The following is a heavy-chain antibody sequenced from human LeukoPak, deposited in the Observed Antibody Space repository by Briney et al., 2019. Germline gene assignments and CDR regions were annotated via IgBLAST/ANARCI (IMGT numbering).Heavy chain of an antibody. V-gene: IGHV3-7*01. J-gene: IGHJ4*02. CDR2: IKHDGSEQ. CDR1: GFTFTSYW. D-gene: IGHD6-13*01. Sequence: GGSPRPSCAASGFTFTSYWMSWMRQAPGKGLQWVANIKHDGSEQYYVDSVKGRFTISRDNAKNSLYLQMNSLGVEDTAVYYCKSGGAAPGRFDYWGQGVLVTVSS. CDR3: KSGGAAPGRFDY.